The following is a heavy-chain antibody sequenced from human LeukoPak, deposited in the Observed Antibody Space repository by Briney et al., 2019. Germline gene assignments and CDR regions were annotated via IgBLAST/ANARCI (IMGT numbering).Heavy chain of an antibody. CDR2: IYYSGST. J-gene: IGHJ4*02. D-gene: IGHD5-18*01. CDR1: GGSISSGGYY. Sequence: SQTLSLTCTVSGGSISSGGYYWSWIRQHPGKGLEWIGYIYYSGSTYYNPSLKSRVTISVDTSKNQLSLKLSSVTAADTAVYYCARAYRIQLWFPDWGQGTLVTVSS. CDR3: ARAYRIQLWFPD. V-gene: IGHV4-31*03.